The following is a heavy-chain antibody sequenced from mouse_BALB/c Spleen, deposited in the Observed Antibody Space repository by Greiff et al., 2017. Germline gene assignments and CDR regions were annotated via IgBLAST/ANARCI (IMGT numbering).Heavy chain of an antibody. CDR2: INPYNGDT. Sequence: EVQRVESGPELVKPGASVKISCKASGYSFTGYFMNWVKQSHGKSLEWIGRINPYNGDTFYNQKFKGKATLTVDKSSSTAHMELLSLTSEDSAVYYCRKEDVGPLDYWGQGTTRTVSS. CDR3: RKEDVGPLDY. V-gene: IGHV1-37*01. CDR1: GYSFTGYF. J-gene: IGHJ2*01.